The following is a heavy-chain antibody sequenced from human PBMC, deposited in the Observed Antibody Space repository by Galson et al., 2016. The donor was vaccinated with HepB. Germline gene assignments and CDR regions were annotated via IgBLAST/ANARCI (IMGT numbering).Heavy chain of an antibody. CDR3: ARTRLKNWNGGRDP. D-gene: IGHD1-1*01. CDR2: INPNSGGT. CDR1: GYTFTGYY. Sequence: SVKVSCKASGYTFTGYYMHWVRRAPGQGLEWMGRINPNSGGTNYAQKFQGRVTMTRDTSISTASMELSSLRSDDTAVYYCARTRLKNWNGGRDPWGQGTLVTVSS. J-gene: IGHJ5*02. V-gene: IGHV1-2*06.